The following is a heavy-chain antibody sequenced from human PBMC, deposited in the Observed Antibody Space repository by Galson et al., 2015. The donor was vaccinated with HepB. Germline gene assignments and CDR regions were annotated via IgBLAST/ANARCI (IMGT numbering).Heavy chain of an antibody. CDR2: ISSGGTR. CDR3: ARNPASYDYYNMDV. D-gene: IGHD6-25*01. V-gene: IGHV3-48*01. J-gene: IGHJ6*02. CDR1: GFAFISHS. Sequence: SLRLSCAASGFAFISHSMNWVRQAPGKGLGWVSYISSGGTRYYADSVKGRFTISRDNGKKSMYLHMNSLRAEDTAVYFCARNPASYDYYNMDVWGQRTTVTVSS.